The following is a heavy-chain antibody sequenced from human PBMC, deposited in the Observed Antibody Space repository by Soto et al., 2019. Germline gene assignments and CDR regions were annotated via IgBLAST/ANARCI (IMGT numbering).Heavy chain of an antibody. D-gene: IGHD3-10*01. CDR1: KYTFISYH. CDR2: INPSGAYT. Sequence: GASVKVSCKASKYTFISYHIHWVRRAPGQGLEWLGIINPSGAYTSYAQKFQGRVTMTRDTSTSTVYMELSSLRFEDTAMYYCARDIYLSMVRGVISHWGQGTLVTVSS. V-gene: IGHV1-46*01. CDR3: ARDIYLSMVRGVISH. J-gene: IGHJ4*02.